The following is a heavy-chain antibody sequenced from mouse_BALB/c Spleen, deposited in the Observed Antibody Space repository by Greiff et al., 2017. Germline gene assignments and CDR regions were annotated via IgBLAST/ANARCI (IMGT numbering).Heavy chain of an antibody. CDR1: GYTFTSYW. D-gene: IGHD2-1*01. Sequence: VQLQQSGTVLARPGASVKMSCKASGYTFTSYWMHWVKQRPGQGLQWIGAIYPGNSDTSYNQKFKGKAKLTAVTSTSTAYMELSSLTNEDSAVYYCTRSDGNYYFDYWGQGTTLTVSS. CDR3: TRSDGNYYFDY. CDR2: IYPGNSDT. J-gene: IGHJ2*01. V-gene: IGHV1-5*01.